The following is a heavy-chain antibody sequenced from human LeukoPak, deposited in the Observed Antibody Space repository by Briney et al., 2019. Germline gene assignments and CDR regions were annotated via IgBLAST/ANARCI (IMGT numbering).Heavy chain of an antibody. J-gene: IGHJ4*02. CDR1: GYTFTNYG. D-gene: IGHD5-12*01. CDR3: ARVSVATTGRPFDY. Sequence: ASVKVSCKASGYTFTNYGISWVRQAPGQGLEWMGWISAYNGNTNYAQKPQGRVTMTTDASTSTAYMELRSLRSDDTAVYYCARVSVATTGRPFDYWGQGTLVTVSS. CDR2: ISAYNGNT. V-gene: IGHV1-18*01.